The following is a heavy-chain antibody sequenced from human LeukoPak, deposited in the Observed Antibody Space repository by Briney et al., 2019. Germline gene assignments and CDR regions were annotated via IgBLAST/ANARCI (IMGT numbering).Heavy chain of an antibody. CDR1: GVTFSSYD. Sequence: PGGSLRLSCAASGVTFSSYDMHWVRQAPGKGLEWVAVISYDGTNKDYADSVKGRLTISRDNSKKTLYLQMNSLRPEDTAVYYCARNSVGRSFFDYWGQGILESVSS. V-gene: IGHV3-30-3*01. CDR3: ARNSVGRSFFDY. J-gene: IGHJ4*02. CDR2: ISYDGTNK. D-gene: IGHD3-10*01.